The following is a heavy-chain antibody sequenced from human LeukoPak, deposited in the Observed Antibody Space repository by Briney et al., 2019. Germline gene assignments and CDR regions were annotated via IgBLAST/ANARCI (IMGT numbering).Heavy chain of an antibody. V-gene: IGHV3-30*18. Sequence: GGSLRLSCAASGFTFSSYGMHRVRQAPGKGLEWVAVISYDGSNKYYADSVKGRFTISRDNSKNTLYLQMNSLRAEDTAVYYCAKDRLRSGYEVCDYWGQGTLVIVSS. D-gene: IGHD5-12*01. CDR3: AKDRLRSGYEVCDY. CDR1: GFTFSSYG. CDR2: ISYDGSNK. J-gene: IGHJ4*02.